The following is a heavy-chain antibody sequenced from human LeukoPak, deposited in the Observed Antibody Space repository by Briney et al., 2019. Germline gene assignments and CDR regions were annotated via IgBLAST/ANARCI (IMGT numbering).Heavy chain of an antibody. D-gene: IGHD3-10*01. CDR3: ARDGMVRGGEYHFDY. V-gene: IGHV4-59*01. CDR1: GGSISSYY. CDR2: IYYSGST. J-gene: IGHJ4*02. Sequence: PSETLSLTCTVSGGSISSYYWSWIRQPPGKGLEWIGYIYYSGSTNYNPSLKSRVTISVDTSKNQFSLKPSSVTAADTAVYYCARDGMVRGGEYHFDYWGQGTLVTVSS.